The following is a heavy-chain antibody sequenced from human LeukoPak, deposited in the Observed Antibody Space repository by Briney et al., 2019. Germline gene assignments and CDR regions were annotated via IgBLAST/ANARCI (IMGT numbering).Heavy chain of an antibody. CDR3: AKSGYNRFDY. CDR2: IRFDGSNK. J-gene: IGHJ4*02. Sequence: GGSLRLSCAASGFTFSSYGMHWVRQAPGKGLEWVAFIRFDGSNKYYADSVKGRFTISRDNSKNTLYLQMKSLRAEGTAVYYCAKSGYNRFDYWGQGTLVTVSS. V-gene: IGHV3-30*02. D-gene: IGHD5-24*01. CDR1: GFTFSSYG.